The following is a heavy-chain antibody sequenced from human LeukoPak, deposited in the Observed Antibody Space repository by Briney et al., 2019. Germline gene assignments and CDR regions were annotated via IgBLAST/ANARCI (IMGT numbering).Heavy chain of an antibody. V-gene: IGHV3-74*01. CDR2: INSDGSST. CDR3: AKQGNYDFWSGHDFQH. Sequence: GGSLRLSCAASGFTFSSYWMHWVRQAPGKGLVWVSRINSDGSSTSYADSVKGRFTISRDNAKNTLYLQMNSLRAEDTAVYYCAKQGNYDFWSGHDFQHWGQGTLVTVSS. CDR1: GFTFSSYW. J-gene: IGHJ1*01. D-gene: IGHD3-3*01.